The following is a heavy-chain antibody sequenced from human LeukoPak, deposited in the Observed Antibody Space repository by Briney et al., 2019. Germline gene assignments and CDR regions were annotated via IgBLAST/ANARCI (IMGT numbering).Heavy chain of an antibody. Sequence: ASVKVSRKASGYTFTSYGISWVRQAPGQGLEWMGLINPNTGGTNYAQRFQGRVTMTRDTSISTVYMDLRSLRSDDTAVYYCARDRWQQLDWFDPWGQGTLVIVSS. D-gene: IGHD6-13*01. J-gene: IGHJ5*02. CDR1: GYTFTSYG. V-gene: IGHV1-2*02. CDR3: ARDRWQQLDWFDP. CDR2: INPNTGGT.